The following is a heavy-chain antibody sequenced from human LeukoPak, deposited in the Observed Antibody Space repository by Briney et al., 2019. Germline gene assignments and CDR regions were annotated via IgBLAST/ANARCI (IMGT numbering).Heavy chain of an antibody. CDR3: ARIPYGDYTDYFDY. J-gene: IGHJ4*02. CDR2: ISPNSGGT. Sequence: ASVKVSCKASGYTFTGYYMHWVRQAPGQGLEWMGWISPNSGGTNYAQKFQGRVTMTRDTSISTAYMELSRLRSDDTAVYYCARIPYGDYTDYFDYWGQGTLVNVSS. CDR1: GYTFTGYY. V-gene: IGHV1-2*02. D-gene: IGHD4-17*01.